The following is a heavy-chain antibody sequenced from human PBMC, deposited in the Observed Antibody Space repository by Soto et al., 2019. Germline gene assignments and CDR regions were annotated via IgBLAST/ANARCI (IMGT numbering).Heavy chain of an antibody. Sequence: QVQLQESGPGLVKPSETLSLTCTVSGDSISSYYWSWIRQPPGKGLQWIGYRYYSGSTVYNPSLESLDTISVGTAKNEFSLKLLSVTAADTAIYYCERDRYSSSSGIDYWGQGTLVTVSS. CDR3: ERDRYSSSSGIDY. CDR1: GDSISSYY. J-gene: IGHJ4*02. CDR2: RYYSGST. D-gene: IGHD6-6*01. V-gene: IGHV4-59*01.